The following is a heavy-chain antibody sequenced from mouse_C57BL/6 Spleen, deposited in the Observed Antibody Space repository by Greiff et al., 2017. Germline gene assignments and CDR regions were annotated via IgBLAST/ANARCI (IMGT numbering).Heavy chain of an antibody. J-gene: IGHJ2*01. Sequence: QVQLQQPGTELVKPGASVKLSCKASGYTFTGYWMHWVKQSPGQGLEWIGNFNPSNGGTNYNGKFKSKAKLTVDKSSSPAYMQLSSLTSEDSSAYYCANWDGPFDYWGQGTTLTVSS. CDR2: FNPSNGGT. D-gene: IGHD4-1*01. V-gene: IGHV1-53*01. CDR1: GYTFTGYW. CDR3: ANWDGPFDY.